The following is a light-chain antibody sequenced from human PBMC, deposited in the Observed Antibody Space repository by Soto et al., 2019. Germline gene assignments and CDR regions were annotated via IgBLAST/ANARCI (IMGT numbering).Light chain of an antibody. CDR1: SSDVGSYNL. J-gene: IGLJ3*02. CDR2: EDS. Sequence: QSALTQPASVSGSPGQSITISRTGTSSDVGSYNLVSWYQQHPGKAPKLMIYEDSKRPSGVSNRFFGSKSGNTASLTISGLQTEDEADYFCCSYARGSTLVFGGGTKLTVL. CDR3: CSYARGSTLV. V-gene: IGLV2-23*01.